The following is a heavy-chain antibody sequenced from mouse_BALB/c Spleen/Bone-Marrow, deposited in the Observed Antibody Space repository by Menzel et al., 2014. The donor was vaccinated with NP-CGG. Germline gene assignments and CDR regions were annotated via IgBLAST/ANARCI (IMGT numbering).Heavy chain of an antibody. J-gene: IGHJ4*01. CDR1: GYTFTSYW. V-gene: IGHV1S81*02. Sequence: QVQLKESGAELVKPGTSVKLSCKPSGYTFTSYWMHWVKQRPGQGLECIGEIIPSNGRSNYNEKFKNKATPTVDKSSSTAYMQLSSLTSEDSAVYFCARTYGDSPYFYAMDYWGQGTSVTVSS. CDR2: IIPSNGRS. D-gene: IGHD2-13*01. CDR3: ARTYGDSPYFYAMDY.